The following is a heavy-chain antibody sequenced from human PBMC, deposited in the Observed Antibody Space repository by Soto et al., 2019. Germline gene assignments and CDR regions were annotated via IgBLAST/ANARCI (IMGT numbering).Heavy chain of an antibody. J-gene: IGHJ4*02. CDR1: GFIFSTYS. CDR3: ARVYSSLDYGIDY. V-gene: IGHV3-30-3*01. Sequence: GGSLRLSCAASGFIFSTYSIHWVRQAPGKGLEWVAVISYDGTNIYYADSVKGRFTISRDNSKNTLFLQMNSLRPEDTAVYYCARVYSSLDYGIDYWGQGTLGTVSS. D-gene: IGHD6-6*01. CDR2: ISYDGTNI.